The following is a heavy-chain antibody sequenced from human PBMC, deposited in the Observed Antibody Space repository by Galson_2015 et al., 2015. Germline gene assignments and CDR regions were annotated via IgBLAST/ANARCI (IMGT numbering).Heavy chain of an antibody. J-gene: IGHJ6*02. D-gene: IGHD3-22*01. CDR3: GKDVNYYDSGDYFRGYYFGMDV. Sequence: SLRLSCAASGFTFDDYAMHWVRQAPGKGLEWVSGISWNSGSIAYADSVKGRFTISRDNGKNSLYLQMNSLRVEDTALYYCGKDVNYYDSGDYFRGYYFGMDVWGQGTTVTVSS. CDR1: GFTFDDYA. CDR2: ISWNSGSI. V-gene: IGHV3-9*01.